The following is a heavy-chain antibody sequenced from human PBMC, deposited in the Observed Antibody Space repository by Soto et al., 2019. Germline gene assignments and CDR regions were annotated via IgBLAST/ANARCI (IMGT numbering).Heavy chain of an antibody. V-gene: IGHV3-30-3*01. D-gene: IGHD4-17*01. Sequence: QVQLVESGGGVVQPGRSLRLSCAASGFTFSSYAMHWVRQAPGKGLEWVAVISYDGSNKYYADSVKGRFTISRDNSKNTLYLQMNSLRAEDTAVYYCARGDYSGDYKTHWGQGTLVTVSS. CDR2: ISYDGSNK. CDR1: GFTFSSYA. CDR3: ARGDYSGDYKTH. J-gene: IGHJ4*02.